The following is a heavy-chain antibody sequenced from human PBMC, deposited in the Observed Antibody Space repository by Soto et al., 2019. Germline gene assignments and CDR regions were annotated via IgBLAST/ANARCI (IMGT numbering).Heavy chain of an antibody. V-gene: IGHV3-23*01. Sequence: EVQLLESGGGLVQPGGSLRLSCAASGFTFSSYAMSWVRQAPGKGLEWVSAISGSGGSTYYADSVKGRFTISRDNSKNALYLQMISLRAEVTAVYYCVTVAAADEAFDLWVQGTMVVVSS. CDR1: GFTFSSYA. J-gene: IGHJ3*01. D-gene: IGHD6-25*01. CDR3: VTVAAADEAFDL. CDR2: ISGSGGST.